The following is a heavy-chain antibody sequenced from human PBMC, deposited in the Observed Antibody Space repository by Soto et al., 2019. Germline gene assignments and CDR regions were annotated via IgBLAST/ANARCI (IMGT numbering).Heavy chain of an antibody. Sequence: QVQLVQSGAEEKKPGASVKVSCKASGYTFTSYAMHWVRQAPGQRLEWMGWINAGNGNTKYSQKFQGRVTITRDTSASSAYMALSSLRSEETAVYYWAGSIVVVTALDYWCQGTLVTVSS. D-gene: IGHD2-21*02. CDR3: AGSIVVVTALDY. CDR1: GYTFTSYA. J-gene: IGHJ4*02. CDR2: INAGNGNT. V-gene: IGHV1-3*05.